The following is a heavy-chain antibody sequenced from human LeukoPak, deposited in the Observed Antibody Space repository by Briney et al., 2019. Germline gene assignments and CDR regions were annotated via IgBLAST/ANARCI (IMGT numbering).Heavy chain of an antibody. Sequence: ASVKVSCKASGYTFTSYGISWVRQAPGQGLEWMGWISAYNGNTNYAQKPQGRVTMTTDTSTSTAYMELRSLRSEDTAVYYCAGSKDIVVVPAADPSDYYGMDVWGQGTTVTVSS. V-gene: IGHV1-18*01. CDR2: ISAYNGNT. D-gene: IGHD2-2*01. J-gene: IGHJ6*02. CDR3: AGSKDIVVVPAADPSDYYGMDV. CDR1: GYTFTSYG.